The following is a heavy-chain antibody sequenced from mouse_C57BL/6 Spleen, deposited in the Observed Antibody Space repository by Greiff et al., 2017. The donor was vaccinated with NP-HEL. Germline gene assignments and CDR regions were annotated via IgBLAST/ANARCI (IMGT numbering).Heavy chain of an antibody. D-gene: IGHD1-1*01. CDR1: GYSITSGYY. Sequence: DVKLQESGPGLVKPSQSLSLTCSVTGYSITSGYYWNWIRQFPGNKLEWMGYISYDGSNNYNPSLKNRISITRDTSKNQFFLKLNSVTTEDTATYYCAREGLYYYGSSYGYFDVWGTGTTVTVSS. CDR3: AREGLYYYGSSYGYFDV. J-gene: IGHJ1*03. V-gene: IGHV3-6*01. CDR2: ISYDGSN.